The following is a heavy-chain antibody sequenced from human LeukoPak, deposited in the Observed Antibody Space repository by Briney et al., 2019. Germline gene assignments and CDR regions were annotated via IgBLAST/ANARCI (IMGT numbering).Heavy chain of an antibody. V-gene: IGHV3-30*01. CDR1: GFTFSGYA. CDR2: ISNDGKIK. Sequence: PGGSLRLSCAASGFTFSGYAMHWVRQAPGKGLEWLALISNDGKIKYYAGSVQGRFTISRDNSQNTLYLQMNSLRTEDTAIYYCARDRLLGGIHTSFDYWGQGTLVTVSS. J-gene: IGHJ4*02. D-gene: IGHD3-16*02. CDR3: ARDRLLGGIHTSFDY.